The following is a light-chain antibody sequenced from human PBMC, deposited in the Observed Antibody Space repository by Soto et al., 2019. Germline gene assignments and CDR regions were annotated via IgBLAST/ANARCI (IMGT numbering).Light chain of an antibody. CDR3: QQYGSSPLLT. CDR1: QSVGSN. CDR2: GTS. Sequence: EIVMTQSPATLSVSPGERATLSCRASQSVGSNLAWYQQKPGQAPRLLIYGTSSRATGIPDRFSGSGSGTDFTLTISRLEPEDFAVYYCQQYGSSPLLTFGPGTKVDIK. J-gene: IGKJ3*01. V-gene: IGKV3-20*01.